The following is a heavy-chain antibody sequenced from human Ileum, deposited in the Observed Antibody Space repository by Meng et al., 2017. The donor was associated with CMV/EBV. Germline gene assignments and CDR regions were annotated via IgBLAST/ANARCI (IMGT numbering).Heavy chain of an antibody. Sequence: QVQLQESGPGLLKPSETLSLICGVSGDSITTGNSYWSWIRQAPGKDMEWIGYIYNSGKTDCNPSLKSRVTISIDTSKNQFSLKLTSVTAADTAVYYCARGRVAQDYWGQGTLVTVSS. CDR1: GDSITTGNSY. CDR2: IYNSGKT. J-gene: IGHJ4*02. CDR3: ARGRVAQDY. V-gene: IGHV4-30-4*01.